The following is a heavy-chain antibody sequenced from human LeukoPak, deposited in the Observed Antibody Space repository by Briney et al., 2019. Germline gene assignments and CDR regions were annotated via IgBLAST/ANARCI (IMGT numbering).Heavy chain of an antibody. V-gene: IGHV4-38-2*02. CDR3: AREPTLVVPAAIPHNWFDP. Sequence: SETLSLTCTVSGYSISSGYYWGWIRQPPGKGLEWIGSIYHSGSTYYNPSLKSRVTISVDTSKNQFSLKLSSVTAADTAVYYCAREPTLVVPAAIPHNWFDPWGQGTLVTVSS. CDR1: GYSISSGYY. CDR2: IYHSGST. J-gene: IGHJ5*02. D-gene: IGHD2-2*01.